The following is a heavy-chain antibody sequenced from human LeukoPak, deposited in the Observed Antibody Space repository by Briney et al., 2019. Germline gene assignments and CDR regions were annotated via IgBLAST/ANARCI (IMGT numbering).Heavy chain of an antibody. J-gene: IGHJ4*02. V-gene: IGHV1-69*05. CDR3: AADGTD. CDR1: VGTFNSYA. CDR2: IIPRLGTT. Sequence: SVKVSCNASVGTFNSYAINWVRQAPGQGLEWMGGIIPRLGTTKYIEKFQGRITITTDESTTTAYMELTSLRSEDTAVYYCAADGTDWGQGTLVTVSS.